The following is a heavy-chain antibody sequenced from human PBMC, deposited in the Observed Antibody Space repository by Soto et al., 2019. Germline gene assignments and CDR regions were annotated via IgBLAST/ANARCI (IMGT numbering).Heavy chain of an antibody. J-gene: IGHJ4*02. D-gene: IGHD3-22*01. V-gene: IGHV1-18*01. CDR2: ISTYNGNT. Sequence: QVQLVQSGAEVKKPGASVKVSCKASGYTFTSYGISWVRQAPGQGLEWMGWISTYNGNTSYAQKLQGRVTMTTDTSTSTAYMELRSLRSDDTAVYYCARVPATGYYYDSSGYYYFDYWGQGTLVTVSS. CDR3: ARVPATGYYYDSSGYYYFDY. CDR1: GYTFTSYG.